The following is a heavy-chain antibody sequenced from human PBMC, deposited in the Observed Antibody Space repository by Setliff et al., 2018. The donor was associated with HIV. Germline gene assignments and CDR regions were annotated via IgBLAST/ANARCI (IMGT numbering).Heavy chain of an antibody. D-gene: IGHD6-6*01. Sequence: ASVKVSCKASGYTFTSYAMHWVRQAPGQRLEWMGWINAGNGNTKYSQKLQGRVTITRDTSASTAYMELSSLRSEDTAVYYCARDAPGNTEAAPDYWGQGTLVTVSS. CDR2: INAGNGNT. CDR1: GYTFTSYA. V-gene: IGHV1-3*01. CDR3: ARDAPGNTEAAPDY. J-gene: IGHJ4*02.